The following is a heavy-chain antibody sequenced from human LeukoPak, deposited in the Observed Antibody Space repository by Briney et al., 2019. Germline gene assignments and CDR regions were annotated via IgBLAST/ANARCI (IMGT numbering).Heavy chain of an antibody. CDR3: ARDLTYDYGSGSYYDY. CDR1: GGSISSYY. V-gene: IGHV4-59*01. Sequence: SSETLSLTCTVSGGSISSYYWSWIRQPPGKGLEWIGYIYYSGSTNYNPSLKSRVTISVDTSKNQFSLKLSSVTAADTAVYYCARDLTYDYGSGSYYDYWGQGTLVTVSS. D-gene: IGHD3-10*01. J-gene: IGHJ4*02. CDR2: IYYSGST.